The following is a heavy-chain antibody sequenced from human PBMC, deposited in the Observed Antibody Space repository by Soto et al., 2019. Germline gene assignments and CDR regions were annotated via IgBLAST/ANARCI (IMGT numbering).Heavy chain of an antibody. V-gene: IGHV5-51*01. CDR1: GYSFTSYW. J-gene: IGHJ6*02. CDR3: ARHWGPSPKDPEDYYGMDV. Sequence: GESLKISCKGSGYSFTSYWIGWVRQMPGKGLEWMGIIYPGDSDTRYSPSFQGQVTISADKSISTAYLQWSSLKASDTAMYYCARHWGPSPKDPEDYYGMDVWGQGTTVTVSS. CDR2: IYPGDSDT. D-gene: IGHD3-16*01.